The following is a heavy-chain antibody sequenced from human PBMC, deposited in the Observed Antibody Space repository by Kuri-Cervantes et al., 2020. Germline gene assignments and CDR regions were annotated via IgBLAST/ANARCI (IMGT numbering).Heavy chain of an antibody. V-gene: IGHV1-2*04. CDR3: ARAPYNWNGGYFDY. CDR2: INPNSGGT. CDR1: GYTFTGYY. D-gene: IGHD1-20*01. J-gene: IGHJ4*02. Sequence: ASVKVSCKASGYTFTGYYMHWVRQAPGQGLEWMGWINPNSGGTNYAQKFQGWVTMTRDTSISTAYMELSRLRSDDTAVYYCARAPYNWNGGYFDYWGQGTLVTVSS.